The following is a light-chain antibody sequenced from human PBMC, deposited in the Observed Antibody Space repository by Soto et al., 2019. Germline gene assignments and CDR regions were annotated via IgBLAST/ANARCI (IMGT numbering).Light chain of an antibody. J-gene: IGKJ1*01. V-gene: IGKV1-39*01. Sequence: DIQMTQSPSSLSASVGDRVTITCRASQSISSYLNWYQQKPGKAPKLLIYAASSLQSGVPSRFSGSVSGTDFTLTISSLQPEDFATYYCQHYNSCSEAFGQGTKVDIK. CDR2: AAS. CDR3: QHYNSCSEA. CDR1: QSISSY.